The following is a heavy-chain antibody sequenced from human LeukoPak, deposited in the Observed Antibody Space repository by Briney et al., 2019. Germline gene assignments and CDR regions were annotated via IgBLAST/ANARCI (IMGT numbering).Heavy chain of an antibody. V-gene: IGHV4-59*01. CDR2: IYYSGST. D-gene: IGHD6-19*01. CDR1: GGSISSYY. J-gene: IGHJ3*02. Sequence: PSETLSLTCTVSGGSISSYYWSWIRQPPGKGLEWIGYIYYSGSTNYNPSLKSRVTISVDTSKNQFSLKLSSVTAADTAVYYYAIYGSAHAFDIWGPGTMVTVSS. CDR3: AIYGSAHAFDI.